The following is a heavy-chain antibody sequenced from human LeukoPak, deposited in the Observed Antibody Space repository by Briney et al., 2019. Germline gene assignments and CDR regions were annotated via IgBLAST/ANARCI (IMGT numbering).Heavy chain of an antibody. CDR2: ISGSGGST. CDR3: AKGDIVVVPAAPDY. V-gene: IGHV3-23*01. CDR1: GFTFSSYA. J-gene: IGHJ4*02. Sequence: GGSLRLSCAASGFTFSSYAMSWVRQAPGQGLEWVSAISGSGGSTYYADSVKGRFTISRDNSKNTLYLQMNSLRAEDTAVYYCAKGDIVVVPAAPDYWGQGTLVTVSS. D-gene: IGHD2-2*01.